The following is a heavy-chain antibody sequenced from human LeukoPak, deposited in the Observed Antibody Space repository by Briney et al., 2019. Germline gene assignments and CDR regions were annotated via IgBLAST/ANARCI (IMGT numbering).Heavy chain of an antibody. CDR1: GFTFSSYG. D-gene: IGHD2-2*01. V-gene: IGHV3-30*02. J-gene: IGHJ4*02. CDR2: IRYDGSNK. Sequence: GGSLRLSCAASGFTFSSYGMHWVRQAPGKGLEWVAFIRYDGSNKYYADSVKGRFTISRDNSKNTLYLQMNSLRAEDTAVYYCAKPDDIVVVPAAILDYWGQGTLVTVSS. CDR3: AKPDDIVVVPAAILDY.